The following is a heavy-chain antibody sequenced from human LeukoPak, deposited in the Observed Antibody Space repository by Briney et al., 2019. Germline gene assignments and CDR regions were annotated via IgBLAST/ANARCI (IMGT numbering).Heavy chain of an antibody. CDR1: GYTFTSYD. V-gene: IGHV1-8*01. CDR2: MNPNSGNT. Sequence: ASVKVSCKASGYTFTSYDINWVRQATGQGLEWMGWMNPNSGNTGYAQKFQGRVTMTRNTSISTAYMELSSLRSEDTAVYYCARGRRDGYNFAFDCWGQGTLVTVSS. J-gene: IGHJ4*02. D-gene: IGHD5-24*01. CDR3: ARGRRDGYNFAFDC.